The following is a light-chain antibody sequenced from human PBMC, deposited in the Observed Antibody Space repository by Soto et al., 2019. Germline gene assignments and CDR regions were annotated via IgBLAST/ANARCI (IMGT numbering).Light chain of an antibody. J-gene: IGKJ4*01. V-gene: IGKV1-39*01. CDR3: HQSYGTILT. CDR1: QNINTY. Sequence: DIQMTQSPSSLSASVGDRVTITCRASQNINTYLNWYQHKPGQAPTVLIYAASSLQTGAPSRFSGSGSGTDFTLTISNLQPEDAATYYSHQSYGTILTFGGGTKVDIK. CDR2: AAS.